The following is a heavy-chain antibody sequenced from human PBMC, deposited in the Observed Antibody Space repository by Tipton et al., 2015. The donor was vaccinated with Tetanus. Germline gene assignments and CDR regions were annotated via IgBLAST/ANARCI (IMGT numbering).Heavy chain of an antibody. Sequence: SLRLSCAASGFTFSSYAMSWVRQAPGKGLEWVSAISGSGGSTYYADSVKGRFTISRDNSKNSLYLQMNSLRAEDTAVYYCARDGGRRYDFWSGYDHYGMDVWGQGTTVTVSS. CDR1: GFTFSSYA. CDR3: ARDGGRRYDFWSGYDHYGMDV. CDR2: ISGSGGST. V-gene: IGHV3-23*01. J-gene: IGHJ6*02. D-gene: IGHD3-3*01.